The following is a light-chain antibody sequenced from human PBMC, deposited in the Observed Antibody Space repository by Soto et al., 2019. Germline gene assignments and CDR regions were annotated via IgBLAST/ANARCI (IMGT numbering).Light chain of an antibody. CDR2: ANS. CDR1: SSNIGAGYD. J-gene: IGLJ1*01. Sequence: QSVLTQPPSVSGAPGQRVTISCSGSSSNIGAGYDVQWYRQFPGTAPKLIIYANSYRPSGVPDRFSGSKSGTSASLAITGLQAEDEADYYCQSYDSSLIVSKVFGTGTKLTVL. V-gene: IGLV1-40*01. CDR3: QSYDSSLIVSKV.